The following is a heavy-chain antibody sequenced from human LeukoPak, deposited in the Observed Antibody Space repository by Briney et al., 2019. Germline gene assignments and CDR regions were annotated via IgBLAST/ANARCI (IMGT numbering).Heavy chain of an antibody. D-gene: IGHD6-19*01. V-gene: IGHV1-18*01. J-gene: IGHJ4*02. CDR3: ARDRPRRGWYPGAFDY. CDR1: GYTFTSYG. Sequence: HGASVKVSCKASGYTFTSYGIRWVRQAPGQGLEWMGWISAYNGNTNYAQKLQGRVTMTTDTSTSTAYMELRSLRSDDTAVYYCARDRPRRGWYPGAFDYWGQGTLVTVSS. CDR2: ISAYNGNT.